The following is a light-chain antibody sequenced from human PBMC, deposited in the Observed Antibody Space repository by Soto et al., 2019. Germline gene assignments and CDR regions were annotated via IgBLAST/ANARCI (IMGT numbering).Light chain of an antibody. CDR1: QTIGTY. CDR3: QQSYNTPLT. CDR2: DAS. J-gene: IGKJ1*01. V-gene: IGKV1-39*01. Sequence: IEVTQSPSSVAASLGARVTITCGASQTIGTYVNWYRQKSGAAPELLIYDASTLQSGVPSRFRGGASGTDFTLTISSLQLDDFATYYCQQSYNTPLTFGQGTKVDIK.